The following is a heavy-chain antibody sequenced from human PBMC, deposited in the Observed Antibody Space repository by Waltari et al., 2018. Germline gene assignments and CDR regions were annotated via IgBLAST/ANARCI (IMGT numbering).Heavy chain of an antibody. CDR2: IYWNDDK. Sequence: QITLKESGPTLVKPTQTLTLTCTFSGFSLSTSGVGVGWIRQPPGKALEWLALIYWNDDKRYSPSLKSRLTITKDTSKNQVVLTMTNMDPVDTATYYCAHRKSGGSEDWFDPWGQEPWSPSPQ. V-gene: IGHV2-5*01. D-gene: IGHD1-26*01. CDR3: AHRKSGGSEDWFDP. J-gene: IGHJ5*02. CDR1: GFSLSTSGVG.